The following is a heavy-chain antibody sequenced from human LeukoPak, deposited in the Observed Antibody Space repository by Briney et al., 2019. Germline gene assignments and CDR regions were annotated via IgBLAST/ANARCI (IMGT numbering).Heavy chain of an antibody. J-gene: IGHJ4*02. CDR2: IYYSGST. Sequence: PSETLSLTCSVSGGSISSSSYYWGWIRQPPGKGLEWIGSIYYSGSTYYNPSLKSRVTISVDTSKNQFSLKLSSVTAADTAVYYCARGSSIVVVVAATSSFDYWGQGTLVTVSS. D-gene: IGHD2-15*01. CDR3: ARGSSIVVVVAATSSFDY. V-gene: IGHV4-39*01. CDR1: GGSISSSSYY.